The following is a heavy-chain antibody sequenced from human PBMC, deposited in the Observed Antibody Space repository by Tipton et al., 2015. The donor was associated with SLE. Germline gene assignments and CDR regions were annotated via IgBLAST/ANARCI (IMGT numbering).Heavy chain of an antibody. CDR1: GGSISSSDYY. CDR2: IYYTGST. CDR3: ARYYYDSSGSWAFDI. J-gene: IGHJ3*02. V-gene: IGHV4-30-4*01. Sequence: TLSLTCTVSGGSISSSDYYWSWIRQPPGKGLEWIGYIYYTGSTYYNPSVKSRISISLDTSKNQFSLRLNSVTAADTAVYYCARYYYDSSGSWAFDIWGQGTMVTVSS. D-gene: IGHD3-22*01.